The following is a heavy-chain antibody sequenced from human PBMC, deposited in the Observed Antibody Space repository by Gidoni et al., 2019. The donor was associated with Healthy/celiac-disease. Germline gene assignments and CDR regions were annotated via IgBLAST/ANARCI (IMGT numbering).Heavy chain of an antibody. CDR2: ISYDGSNK. D-gene: IGHD6-19*01. V-gene: IGHV3-30*03. CDR3: ATLVATIWPYSSGGYEDKTFDY. Sequence: QVQLVESGGGVVQPGRSLRLSCAASGFTFSRYGIHWVRQAPGKGLEWVAVISYDGSNKYYADSVKGRFTISRDNSKNTLYLQMNSLRAEDTAVYYCATLVATIWPYSSGGYEDKTFDYWGQGTLVTVSS. J-gene: IGHJ4*02. CDR1: GFTFSRYG.